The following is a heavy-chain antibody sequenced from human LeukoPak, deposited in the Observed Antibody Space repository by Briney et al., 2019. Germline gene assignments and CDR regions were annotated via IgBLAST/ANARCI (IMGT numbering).Heavy chain of an antibody. CDR2: VSGSDGST. D-gene: IGHD3-22*01. V-gene: IGHV3-23*01. CDR1: GFTVSSNY. J-gene: IGHJ4*02. CDR3: AKSEVSSGPPIDF. Sequence: PGGSLRLSCAASGFTVSSNYMSWVRQAPGKGLEWVSAVSGSDGSTYYADSVKGRFTISRDSSKNTLSLQMNSLRAEDTAVYYCAKSEVSSGPPIDFWGQGTLVTVSS.